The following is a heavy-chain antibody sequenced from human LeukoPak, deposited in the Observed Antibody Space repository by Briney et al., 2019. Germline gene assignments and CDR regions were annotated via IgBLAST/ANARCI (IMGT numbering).Heavy chain of an antibody. CDR2: INHSGST. J-gene: IGHJ3*02. Sequence: SETLSLTCAVYGGSFSGYYWSWIRQPPGKGLEWIGEINHSGSTNYNPSLKSRVTIPVDTSKNQFSLKLSSVTAADTAVYYCARVRVVAATRPRVDAFDIWGQGTMVTVSS. CDR3: ARVRVVAATRPRVDAFDI. CDR1: GGSFSGYY. V-gene: IGHV4-34*01. D-gene: IGHD2-15*01.